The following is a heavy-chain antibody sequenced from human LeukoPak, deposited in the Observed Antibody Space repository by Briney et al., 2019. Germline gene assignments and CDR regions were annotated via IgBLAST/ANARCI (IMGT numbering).Heavy chain of an antibody. CDR2: ISSSSSYI. Sequence: PGGSLRLSCAASGFTFSSYSMNWVRQAPGKGLEWVSSISSSSSYIYYADSVKGRFTISRDNAKNSLYPQMNSLRAEDTAVYYCARDLPGDIVATIFGRHYYYGMDVWGQGTTVTVSS. D-gene: IGHD5-12*01. CDR3: ARDLPGDIVATIFGRHYYYGMDV. V-gene: IGHV3-21*01. J-gene: IGHJ6*02. CDR1: GFTFSSYS.